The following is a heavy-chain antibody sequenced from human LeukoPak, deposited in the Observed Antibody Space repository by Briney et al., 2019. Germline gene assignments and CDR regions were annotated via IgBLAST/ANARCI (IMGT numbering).Heavy chain of an antibody. J-gene: IGHJ3*02. V-gene: IGHV6-1*01. CDR3: ARADYDSSGYYATDAFDI. Sequence: SQTLSLTCAISGDSVSSNSAAWNWIRQSPSRGLEWLGRTFYRSKWYNDYAVSVKSRITINPDTSKNQFSLKLSSVTAADTAVYYCARADYDSSGYYATDAFDIWGQGTMVTVSS. CDR1: GDSVSSNSAA. D-gene: IGHD3-22*01. CDR2: TFYRSKWYN.